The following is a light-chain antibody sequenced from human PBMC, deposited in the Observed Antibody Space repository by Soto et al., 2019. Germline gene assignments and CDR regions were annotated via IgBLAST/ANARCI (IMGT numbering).Light chain of an antibody. J-gene: IGKJ1*01. CDR3: QQYYSYPLT. CDR2: AAS. CDR1: QGISSY. Sequence: AIRMTQSPSSFSASTGDRVTITCRASQGISSYLAWYQQKPWKAPKLLIYAASTLQSGVPSRFSGSGSGTDFTLTISCLQSEDFATYYCQQYYSYPLTFGQGTKVDIK. V-gene: IGKV1-8*01.